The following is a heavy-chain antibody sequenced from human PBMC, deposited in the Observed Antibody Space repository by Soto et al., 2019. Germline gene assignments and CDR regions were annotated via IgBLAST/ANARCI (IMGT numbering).Heavy chain of an antibody. CDR1: GFTFSSYW. D-gene: IGHD2-15*01. V-gene: IGHV3-74*01. CDR3: VRTSLVVAAATREDY. Sequence: EVQLVESGGGLVQPGGSLRLSCAASGFTFSSYWMHWVRQAPRKGLVWVSRINSDGSSTSYADSVKGRFTISRDNAKNTLYLQMNSLRAEDTAVYYCVRTSLVVAAATREDYWGQGTLVTVSS. CDR2: INSDGSST. J-gene: IGHJ4*02.